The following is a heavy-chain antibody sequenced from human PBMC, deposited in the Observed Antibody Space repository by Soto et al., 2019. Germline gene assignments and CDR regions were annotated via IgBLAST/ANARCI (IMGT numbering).Heavy chain of an antibody. D-gene: IGHD2-2*01. CDR1: GFTFSSYA. J-gene: IGHJ4*02. V-gene: IGHV3-30-3*01. Sequence: HPGGSLRLSCAASGFTFSSYAMHWVRQAPGKGLEWVAVISYDGSNKYYADSVKGRFTISRDNSKNTLYLQMNSLRAEDTAVYYCARDMRGNFDYWGQGTLVTVSS. CDR3: ARDMRGNFDY. CDR2: ISYDGSNK.